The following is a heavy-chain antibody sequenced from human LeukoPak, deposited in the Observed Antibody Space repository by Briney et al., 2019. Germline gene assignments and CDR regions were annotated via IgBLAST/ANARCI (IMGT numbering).Heavy chain of an antibody. V-gene: IGHV3-74*01. CDR1: GLTFSSYW. CDR3: ARPRATTGRIEDKDAFDI. D-gene: IGHD1-1*01. J-gene: IGHJ3*02. CDR2: ISNDGTTT. Sequence: GGSLTLSCAASGLTFSSYWTHWVRQAPGKGLVWVSRISNDGTTTNYADSVKGGFTISRDNAKSSLYLQMNSLRAEDTAVYYCARPRATTGRIEDKDAFDIWGQGTMVTVSS.